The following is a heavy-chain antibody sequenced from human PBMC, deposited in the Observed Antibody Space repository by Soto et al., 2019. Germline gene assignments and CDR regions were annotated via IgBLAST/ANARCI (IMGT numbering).Heavy chain of an antibody. CDR1: GFTFTSYA. J-gene: IGHJ4*02. V-gene: IGHV3-23*01. Sequence: EVQLLESGGGLVQPGGSLRLSRAASGFTFTSYAMSWGRQAPGTGLEWVSDTSGSGGRPYYADSVKGRFTISRDNSKNTLYLQMSSRRAEATAVYSCARHSGYGVLGDYWGQGTLVTVSS. D-gene: IGHD5-12*01. CDR2: TSGSGGRP. CDR3: ARHSGYGVLGDY.